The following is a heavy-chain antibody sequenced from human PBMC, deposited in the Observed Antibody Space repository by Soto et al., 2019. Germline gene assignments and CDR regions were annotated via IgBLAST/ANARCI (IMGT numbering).Heavy chain of an antibody. V-gene: IGHV4-39*05. CDR3: ATQEVGGSYVYTFDP. Sequence: SGTPSLTCTVSGGSLTSSSYYWGWIRQPPGKGLEWIGSIYYSGSTYSNPSLKSRVTISVDTSKNQFSLKLSSVTAADTAVYYCATQEVGGSYVYTFDPWGQGTLVTVSS. CDR1: GGSLTSSSYY. J-gene: IGHJ5*02. D-gene: IGHD1-26*01. CDR2: IYYSGST.